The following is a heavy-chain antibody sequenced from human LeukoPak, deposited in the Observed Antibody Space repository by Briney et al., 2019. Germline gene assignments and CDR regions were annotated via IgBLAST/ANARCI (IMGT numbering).Heavy chain of an antibody. CDR1: GGSISSYY. CDR3: ARVRFSSGWRGYYFDY. Sequence: SETLSLTCTVSGGSISSYYWSWIRQPPGKGLEGIGYIYYSGSTNYNPSLKSRVTISVDTSKNQFSLKLSSVTAADTAVYYCARVRFSSGWRGYYFDYWGQGTLVTVSS. J-gene: IGHJ4*02. V-gene: IGHV4-59*01. CDR2: IYYSGST. D-gene: IGHD6-19*01.